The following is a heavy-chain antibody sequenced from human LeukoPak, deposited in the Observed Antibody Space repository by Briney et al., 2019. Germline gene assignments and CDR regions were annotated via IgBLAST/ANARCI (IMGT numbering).Heavy chain of an antibody. J-gene: IGHJ4*02. Sequence: ASVKVSCKASGYTFTSYGISWVRQAPGQGLEWMGWISAYNGNTNYAQKLQGRVTMTTDTSTSTAYMELRSLRSDDTAVYYCARDSSGYYYRAPFDYWGQGTLVTVSS. CDR1: GYTFTSYG. CDR2: ISAYNGNT. CDR3: ARDSSGYYYRAPFDY. V-gene: IGHV1-18*01. D-gene: IGHD3-22*01.